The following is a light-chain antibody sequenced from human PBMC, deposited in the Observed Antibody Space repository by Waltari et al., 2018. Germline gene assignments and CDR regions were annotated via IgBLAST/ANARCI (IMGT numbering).Light chain of an antibody. CDR1: SSNIGSNT. J-gene: IGLJ2*01. CDR3: AAWDDSLNGVV. CDR2: SNN. Sequence: QSVLTQPPSASGTPGQRVTVSCSGGSSNIGSNTVNWYQQFPGTAPKPLIYSNNQRPSGVPDRFSGSKSGTSASLAISGLQSEDESDYYCAAWDDSLNGVVFGGGTKLTVL. V-gene: IGLV1-44*01.